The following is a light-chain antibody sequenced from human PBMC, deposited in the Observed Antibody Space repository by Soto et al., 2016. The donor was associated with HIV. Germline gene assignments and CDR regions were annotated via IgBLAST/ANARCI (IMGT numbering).Light chain of an antibody. V-gene: IGKV1-39*01. Sequence: DIQMTQSPSSLSLSIGDTVSITCRASQSINTYLNWYQQKPGRAPKLLISDASSLQSGVPLRFSGRGSGTDFTLTISSLQHEDLATYYCQQSSRTPRTFGQGDQGGN. CDR2: DAS. CDR3: QQSSRTPRT. J-gene: IGKJ1*01. CDR1: QSINTY.